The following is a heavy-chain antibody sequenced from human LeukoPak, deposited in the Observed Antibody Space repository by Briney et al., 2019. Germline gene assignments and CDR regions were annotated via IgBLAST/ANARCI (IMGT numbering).Heavy chain of an antibody. CDR2: IYTSGST. V-gene: IGHV4-4*07. CDR1: GFTFSIYS. CDR3: AQGGYDFWSGLYDAFDI. Sequence: GSLRLSCAASGFTFSIYSMDWVRQAPGKGLEWIGRIYTSGSTNYNPSLKSRVTMSVDTSKNQFSLKLSSVTAADTAVYYCAQGGYDFWSGLYDAFDIWGQGTMVTVSS. J-gene: IGHJ3*02. D-gene: IGHD3-3*01.